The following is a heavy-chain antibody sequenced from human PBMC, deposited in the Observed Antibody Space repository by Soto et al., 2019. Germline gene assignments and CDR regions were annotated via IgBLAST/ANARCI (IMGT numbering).Heavy chain of an antibody. CDR2: ISYDGSNK. CDR3: AKIVARDGDFDY. Sequence: QVQLVESGGGVVQPGRSLRLSCAASGFTFSSYGMHWVRQAPGKGLEWVAVISYDGSNKYYADSVKGRFTISRDNSKNTLYLQMNSLRAEDTAVYYCAKIVARDGDFDYWGQGTLVTVSS. D-gene: IGHD3-16*01. V-gene: IGHV3-30*18. CDR1: GFTFSSYG. J-gene: IGHJ4*02.